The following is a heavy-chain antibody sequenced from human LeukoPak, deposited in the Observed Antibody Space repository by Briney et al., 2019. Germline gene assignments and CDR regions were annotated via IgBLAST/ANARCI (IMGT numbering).Heavy chain of an antibody. CDR1: GDSISSYY. Sequence: SETLSLTCTVSGDSISSYYWSWIRQPAGKGLEWIGRIYTRGSTNYNPSLKGRVTMSVDTSKNQLSLKLSSVTAADTAVYYCARPRSGYYMDVWGKGTTVTVSS. J-gene: IGHJ6*03. CDR3: ARPRSGYYMDV. V-gene: IGHV4-4*07. CDR2: IYTRGST.